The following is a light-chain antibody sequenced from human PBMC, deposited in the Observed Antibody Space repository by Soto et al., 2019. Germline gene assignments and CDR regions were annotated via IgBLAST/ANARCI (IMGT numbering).Light chain of an antibody. J-gene: IGKJ4*01. CDR1: QSVRSE. CDR2: GAS. CDR3: QQYERWPPLT. Sequence: EVVMTQSPASLFVSPGERVTLSCRASQSVRSELAWYQQKSGQPPSLLIYGASTRATGIPARFSGSGSGTEFTLTINDLQSEDFAIYYCQQYERWPPLTFGGGTKVDIK. V-gene: IGKV3-15*01.